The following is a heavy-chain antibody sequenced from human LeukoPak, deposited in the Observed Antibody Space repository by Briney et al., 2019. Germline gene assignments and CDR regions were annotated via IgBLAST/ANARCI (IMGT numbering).Heavy chain of an antibody. CDR3: ARASSSWRSYFQH. Sequence: ASVKVSCKASGYTFTSYYMHWVRQAPGQGLEWMGIINPSGGSTSYAQKFQGRVTITTDESTSTAYMELSSLRSEDTAVYYCARASSSWRSYFQHWGQGTLVTVSS. V-gene: IGHV1-46*01. J-gene: IGHJ1*01. D-gene: IGHD6-13*01. CDR2: INPSGGST. CDR1: GYTFTSYY.